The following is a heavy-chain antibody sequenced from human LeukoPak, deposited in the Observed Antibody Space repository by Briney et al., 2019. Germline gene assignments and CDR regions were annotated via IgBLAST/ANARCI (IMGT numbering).Heavy chain of an antibody. Sequence: PGRSLRLSCAASGFTFSSYGMHWVRQAPGKGLEWVAVIWYDGSNKYYADSVKGRFTISRDNSKNTLYLQMNSLRAEDTAVYYCAKDRRPLAGTYYFDYWGQGTLVTVSS. V-gene: IGHV3-33*06. CDR2: IWYDGSNK. J-gene: IGHJ4*02. CDR3: AKDRRPLAGTYYFDY. CDR1: GFTFSSYG. D-gene: IGHD6-6*01.